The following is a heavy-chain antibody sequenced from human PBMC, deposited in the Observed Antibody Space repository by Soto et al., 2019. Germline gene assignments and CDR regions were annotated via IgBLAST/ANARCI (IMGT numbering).Heavy chain of an antibody. J-gene: IGHJ2*01. CDR3: EDGIRGELPVSAFRLNRSSDL. Sequence: PGKGLEWIGYIYYSGSTYYNPSLKSRVTISVDTSKNQFSLKLSSVTAADTAVYQAEDGIRGELPVSAFRLNRSSDL. D-gene: IGHD1-26*01. V-gene: IGHV4-31*02. CDR2: IYYSGST.